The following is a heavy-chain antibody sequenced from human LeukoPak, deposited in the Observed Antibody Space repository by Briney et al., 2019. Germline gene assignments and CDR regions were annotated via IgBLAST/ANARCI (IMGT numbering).Heavy chain of an antibody. V-gene: IGHV1-46*01. CDR1: GYTFTSYY. J-gene: IGHJ3*02. Sequence: ASVKVSCKASGYTFTSYYMHWVRQAPGQGLEWMGIINPSGGSTSYAQKFQGRVTMTRDMSTSTVYTELSSLRSEDTAVYYCARDQWELNAFDIWGQGTMVTVSS. CDR3: ARDQWELNAFDI. CDR2: INPSGGST. D-gene: IGHD1-26*01.